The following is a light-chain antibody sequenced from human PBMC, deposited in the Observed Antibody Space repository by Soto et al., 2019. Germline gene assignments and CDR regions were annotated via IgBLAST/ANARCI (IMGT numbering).Light chain of an antibody. CDR3: SSYGASSTL. V-gene: IGLV2-14*03. Sequence: QSALTQPASLSGSPGQSITISCTGTSSDIGSYNYVSWYQQQPGKAPKLMIFDVSYRPSGMSDRFSGSKSGNTASLTISGLQPEDEADYYCSSYGASSTLFGGGTKLTVL. CDR1: SSDIGSYNY. J-gene: IGLJ3*02. CDR2: DVS.